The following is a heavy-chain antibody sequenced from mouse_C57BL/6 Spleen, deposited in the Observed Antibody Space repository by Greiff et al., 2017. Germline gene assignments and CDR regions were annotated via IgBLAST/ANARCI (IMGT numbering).Heavy chain of an antibody. CDR1: GYTFTDYY. CDR3: ARRVFNYYGSSPYYAMDY. Sequence: VQLKQSGPELVKPGASVKISCKAPGYTFTDYYMNWVKQSHGKSLEWIGDINPNNGGTSYNQKFKGKATLTVDKSSSTAYMELRSLTSEDSAVYYCARRVFNYYGSSPYYAMDYWGQGTSVTVSS. V-gene: IGHV1-26*01. CDR2: INPNNGGT. J-gene: IGHJ4*01. D-gene: IGHD1-1*01.